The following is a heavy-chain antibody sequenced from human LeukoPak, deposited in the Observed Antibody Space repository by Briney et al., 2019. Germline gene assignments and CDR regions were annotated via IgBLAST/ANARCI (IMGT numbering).Heavy chain of an antibody. V-gene: IGHV4-39*07. CDR2: IYYSGST. Sequence: SETLSLTCTVSGGSISSSSYYWGWIRQPPGKGLEWIGSIYYSGSTYYNPSLKSRVTISVDTSKNQFSLKLSSVTAADTAVYYCAREGHDSSGYYSGSFDYWGQGTLVTVSS. CDR3: AREGHDSSGYYSGSFDY. J-gene: IGHJ4*02. D-gene: IGHD3-22*01. CDR1: GGSISSSSYY.